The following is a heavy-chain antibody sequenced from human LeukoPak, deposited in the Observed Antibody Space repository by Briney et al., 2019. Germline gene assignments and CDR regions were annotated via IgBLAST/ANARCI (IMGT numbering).Heavy chain of an antibody. CDR1: GGSFSGYY. D-gene: IGHD3-10*01. CDR2: INHSGST. V-gene: IGHV4-34*01. Sequence: PETLSLTCAVYGGSFSGYYWSWIRQPPGKGLEWIGEINHSGSTNYNPSLKSRVTISVDTSKNQFSLKLSSVTAADTAVYYCAGKRITMVRGAGNWFDPWGQGTLVTVSS. J-gene: IGHJ5*02. CDR3: AGKRITMVRGAGNWFDP.